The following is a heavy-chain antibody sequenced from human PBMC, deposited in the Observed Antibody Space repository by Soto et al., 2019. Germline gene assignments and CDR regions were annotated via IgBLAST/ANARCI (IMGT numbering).Heavy chain of an antibody. D-gene: IGHD3-22*01. Sequence: PGGFLRLSCAASGFTFSSYAMSWVRQAPGKGLEWVSAISGSGGSTYYADYVQGRFTISRDNSKNTLYLQMNSLRAEDTAVYYCAKTTMIVVVLGDAFDIWGQGTMVTVSS. CDR1: GFTFSSYA. V-gene: IGHV3-23*01. CDR3: AKTTMIVVVLGDAFDI. J-gene: IGHJ3*02. CDR2: ISGSGGST.